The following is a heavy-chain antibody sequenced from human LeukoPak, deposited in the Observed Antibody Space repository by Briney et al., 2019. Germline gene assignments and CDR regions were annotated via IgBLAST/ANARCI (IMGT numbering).Heavy chain of an antibody. CDR1: GFTFTSYP. CDR2: ISSNGGST. Sequence: GGSLRLSCAASGFTFTSYPMHWVRQAPGKGLEYVSAISSNGGSTYYAHSVKGRFTISRDNSKNTLYLQMGSLRAEDMAVYYCARAAEASGYCYYMDVWGKGTTVTVSS. V-gene: IGHV3-64*01. J-gene: IGHJ6*03. CDR3: ARAAEASGYCYYMDV.